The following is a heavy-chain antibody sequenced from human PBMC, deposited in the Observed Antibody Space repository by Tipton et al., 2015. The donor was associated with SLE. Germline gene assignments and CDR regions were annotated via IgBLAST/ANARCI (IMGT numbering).Heavy chain of an antibody. J-gene: IGHJ4*02. CDR1: GFTFSSYA. Sequence: SLRLSCAASGFTFSSYAMHWVRQAPGKGLEWVAVISYDGSNKYYADSVKGRFTISRDNSKNTLYLQMNSLRAEDTALYYCARSMQLLWFGELPYYFDYWGQGTLVTVSS. D-gene: IGHD3-10*01. CDR3: ARSMQLLWFGELPYYFDY. V-gene: IGHV3-30-3*01. CDR2: ISYDGSNK.